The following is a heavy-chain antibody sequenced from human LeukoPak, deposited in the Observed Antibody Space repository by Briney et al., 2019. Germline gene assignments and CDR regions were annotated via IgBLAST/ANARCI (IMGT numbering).Heavy chain of an antibody. D-gene: IGHD2-2*01. CDR3: ARRVVVAAAPYYFDY. J-gene: IGHJ4*02. CDR1: RFTFSTSW. CDR2: IKYDGTME. Sequence: GGSLRLSCVASRFTFSTSWMTWVRQAPGKGLEFVAGIKYDGTMESYVDSVNGRFTISRDNAENTLYLQMNSLRVEDTAVYYCARRVVVAAAPYYFDYWGQGTLVTVSS. V-gene: IGHV3-7*01.